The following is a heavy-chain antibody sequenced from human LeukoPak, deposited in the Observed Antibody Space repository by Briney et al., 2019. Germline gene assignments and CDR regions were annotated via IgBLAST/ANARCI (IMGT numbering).Heavy chain of an antibody. CDR1: GFTFSSYA. CDR2: ISGSGGRT. D-gene: IGHD5-18*01. CDR3: AKDLALYSYGQLDY. V-gene: IGHV3-23*01. Sequence: GGSLRLSCAASGFTFSSYAMSWVRQAPGKGLEWVSAISGSGGRTYYAAFVKGRFTISRDKSKNTLCLQMNGLSAEDTAVYYCAKDLALYSYGQLDYWGQGTLVTVSS. J-gene: IGHJ4*02.